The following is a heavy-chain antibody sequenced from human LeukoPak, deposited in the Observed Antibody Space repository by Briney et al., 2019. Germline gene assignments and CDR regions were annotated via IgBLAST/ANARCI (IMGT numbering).Heavy chain of an antibody. CDR3: ARDRGAARHNY. V-gene: IGHV3-21*01. Sequence: GGSLRLSCAASGFTFSSYSMNWVRQAPGKGLEWVSSISSSSSYIYYADSVKGRFTISRDNAKNSLYLQMNSLRAEDTAAYYCARDRGAARHNYWGQGTLVTVSS. D-gene: IGHD6-6*01. CDR1: GFTFSSYS. CDR2: ISSSSSYI. J-gene: IGHJ4*02.